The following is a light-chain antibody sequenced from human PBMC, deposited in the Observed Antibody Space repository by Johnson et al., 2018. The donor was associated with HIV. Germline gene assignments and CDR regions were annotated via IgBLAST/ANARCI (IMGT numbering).Light chain of an antibody. CDR2: ENN. Sequence: SMLTQPPSVSAAPEQKVTISCSGNRSNIGNNYVSWYQQVPGTAPKLLIYENNKRPSGIPDRFSGSKSGTSATLGITGLQTGDEADHYCGTWDSRLSTYVFGTGTKVTVL. V-gene: IGLV1-51*02. CDR1: RSNIGNNY. J-gene: IGLJ1*01. CDR3: GTWDSRLSTYV.